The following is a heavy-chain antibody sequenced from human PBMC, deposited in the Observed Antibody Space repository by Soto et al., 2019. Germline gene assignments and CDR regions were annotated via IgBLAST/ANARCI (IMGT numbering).Heavy chain of an antibody. CDR1: GDSMSGHS. Sequence: QVQLQESGPGLVKPSETLSLTCSVSGDSMSGHSWAWIRQPPGSGLESVGNMSDIGITTYNPSLKSRVLISIDTSTRQVSLRLTSVTAADTTVYYCARQRDGGAFDYWGQGARVTVSS. CDR2: MSDIGIT. D-gene: IGHD3-10*01. V-gene: IGHV4-59*11. J-gene: IGHJ4*02. CDR3: ARQRDGGAFDY.